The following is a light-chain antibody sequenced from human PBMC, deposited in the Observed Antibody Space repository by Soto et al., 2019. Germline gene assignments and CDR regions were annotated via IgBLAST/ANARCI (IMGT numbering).Light chain of an antibody. J-gene: IGLJ1*01. Sequence: QSALTQPASVSGSPGQWITISCTGTGSDVCAYNYVSWHQQHPGKAPKLIIYDVSTRPSGVSNRFSGSKSGNTASLTISGLQVEDEADYYCKSYTSSTTYVFGTGTKLTVL. CDR2: DVS. V-gene: IGLV2-14*01. CDR3: KSYTSSTTYV. CDR1: GSDVCAYNY.